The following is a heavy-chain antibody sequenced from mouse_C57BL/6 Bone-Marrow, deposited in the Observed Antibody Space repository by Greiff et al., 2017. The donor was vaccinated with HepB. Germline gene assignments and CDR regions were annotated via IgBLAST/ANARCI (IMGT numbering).Heavy chain of an antibody. CDR2: ISSGSSTI. J-gene: IGHJ1*03. Sequence: EVKVVESGGGLVKPGGSLKLSCAASGFTFSDYGMHWVRQAPEKGLEWVAYISSGSSTIYYADTVKGRFTISRDNAKNTLFLQMTSLRSEDTAMYYCARGGKGSSHWYFDVWGTGTTVTVSS. V-gene: IGHV5-17*01. CDR3: ARGGKGSSHWYFDV. D-gene: IGHD1-1*01. CDR1: GFTFSDYG.